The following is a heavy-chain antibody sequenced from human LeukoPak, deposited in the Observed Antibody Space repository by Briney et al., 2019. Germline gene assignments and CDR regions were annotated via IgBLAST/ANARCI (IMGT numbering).Heavy chain of an antibody. D-gene: IGHD2-21*02. J-gene: IGHJ4*02. Sequence: PGGSLRLSCAASGFTFSSYWMSWARQAPGKGLEWIGYIYYSGSTNYNPSLKSRVTISVDTSKNQFSLKLSSVTAADTAVYYCARDAPTSIVVVTAGFDYWGQGTLVTVSS. CDR1: GFTFSSYW. V-gene: IGHV4-59*12. CDR3: ARDAPTSIVVVTAGFDY. CDR2: IYYSGST.